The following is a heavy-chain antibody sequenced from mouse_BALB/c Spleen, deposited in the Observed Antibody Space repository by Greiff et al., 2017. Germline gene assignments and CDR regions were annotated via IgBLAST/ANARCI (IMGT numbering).Heavy chain of an antibody. CDR2: ISNGGGST. D-gene: IGHD2-10*02. V-gene: IGHV5-12-1*01. Sequence: EVQGVESGGGLVKPGGSLKLSCAASGFAFSSYDMSWVRQTPEKRLEWVAYISNGGGSTYYPDTVKGRFTISRDNAKNTLYLQMSSLKSEDTAMYYCARQEYGNYVWFAYWGQGTLVTVSA. CDR3: ARQEYGNYVWFAY. J-gene: IGHJ3*01. CDR1: GFAFSSYD.